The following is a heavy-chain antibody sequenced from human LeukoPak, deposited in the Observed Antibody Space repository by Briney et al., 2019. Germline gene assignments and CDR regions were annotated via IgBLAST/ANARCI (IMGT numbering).Heavy chain of an antibody. CDR2: IIPIFGTA. J-gene: IGHJ6*03. CDR1: GGTFSSYA. CDR3: ARVGQQLGNYYYYYMDV. D-gene: IGHD6-13*01. V-gene: IGHV1-69*13. Sequence: ASVKVSCKASGGTFSSYAISWVRQAPGQGLEWMGGIIPIFGTANYAQKFQGRVTITADESTSTAYMELSSLRSEDTAVYYCARVGQQLGNYYYYYMDVWGKGTTVTVSS.